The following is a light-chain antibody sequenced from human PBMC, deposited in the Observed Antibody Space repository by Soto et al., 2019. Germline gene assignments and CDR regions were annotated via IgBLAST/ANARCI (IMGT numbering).Light chain of an antibody. V-gene: IGKV3-20*01. CDR1: QSIACNY. Sequence: EIVLTQSPGTLSLSQGERATLSCRASQSIACNYLAWYQQKHGQAPRLLIYGASSRATGIPDRFSGSGSGTDFTLTISRLEPEDFAVYYCQQYGSSPTWTFGQGTKVEIK. CDR2: GAS. CDR3: QQYGSSPTWT. J-gene: IGKJ1*01.